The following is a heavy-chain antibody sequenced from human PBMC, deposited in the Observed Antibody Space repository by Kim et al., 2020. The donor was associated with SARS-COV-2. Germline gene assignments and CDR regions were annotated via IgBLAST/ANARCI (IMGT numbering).Heavy chain of an antibody. Sequence: GGSLRLSCAASGFTFSSYAMHWVRQAPGKGLEWVAVISYDGSNKYYADSVKGRFTISRDNSKNTLYLQMNSLRAEDTAVYYCARDSSSWSSEYYFDYWGQGTLVTVSS. CDR2: ISYDGSNK. CDR3: ARDSSSWSSEYYFDY. J-gene: IGHJ4*02. CDR1: GFTFSSYA. V-gene: IGHV3-30-3*01. D-gene: IGHD6-13*01.